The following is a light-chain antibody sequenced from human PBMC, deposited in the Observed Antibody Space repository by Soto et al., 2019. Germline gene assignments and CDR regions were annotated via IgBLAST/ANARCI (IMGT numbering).Light chain of an antibody. CDR1: QSVSSSY. V-gene: IGKV3-20*01. Sequence: EIVLTQSPGTLSLSPGERATLSCRASQSVSSSYLAWYQQKPGQAPRLLMYGASSRATGIPDRFSGSGSGTDFTLTISRLEPEDFAVYYCQQYGSWTFGQGTKVDI. CDR2: GAS. J-gene: IGKJ1*01. CDR3: QQYGSWT.